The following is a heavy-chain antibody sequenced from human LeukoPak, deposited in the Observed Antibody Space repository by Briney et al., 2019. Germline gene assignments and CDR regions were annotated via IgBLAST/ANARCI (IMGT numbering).Heavy chain of an antibody. CDR3: ARVGGSGTYYNLWFDP. Sequence: ASVKVSCKASGCFFTGYYMHWVRQAPGQGLEWMGWINPNSGDTSYPQKFQGRVTMTRDTSISTVYMELSRLRSDDTAVYYCARVGGSGTYYNLWFDPWGQGTLVTVSS. CDR1: GCFFTGYY. J-gene: IGHJ5*02. D-gene: IGHD3-10*01. V-gene: IGHV1-2*02. CDR2: INPNSGDT.